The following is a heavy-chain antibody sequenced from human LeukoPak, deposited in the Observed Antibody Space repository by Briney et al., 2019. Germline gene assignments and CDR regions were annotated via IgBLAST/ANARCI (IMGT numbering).Heavy chain of an antibody. CDR3: ARDSESYYGSGSFDY. Sequence: ASVKGSCKACGYTFTGYYMHWVRQAPGQGLEWMGWISAYNGNTNYAQKLQGRVTMTTDTSTSTAYMELRSLRSDDTAVYYCARDSESYYGSGSFDYWGQGTLVTVSS. CDR1: GYTFTGYY. V-gene: IGHV1-18*04. CDR2: ISAYNGNT. D-gene: IGHD3-10*01. J-gene: IGHJ4*02.